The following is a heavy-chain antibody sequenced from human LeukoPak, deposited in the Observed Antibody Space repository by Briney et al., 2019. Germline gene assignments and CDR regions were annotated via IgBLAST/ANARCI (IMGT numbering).Heavy chain of an antibody. CDR1: GGTFSSYA. J-gene: IGHJ3*02. V-gene: IGHV1-69*05. CDR2: IIPIFGTA. Sequence: SVKVSCKASGGTFSSYAISWVRQAPGQGLEWMGGIIPIFGTANYAQKFQGRVTITTDESTSTAYMELSSLRSEDTAVYYCASRPYYYDSSGYHDGAFDIWGQGTMVTVSS. CDR3: ASRPYYYDSSGYHDGAFDI. D-gene: IGHD3-22*01.